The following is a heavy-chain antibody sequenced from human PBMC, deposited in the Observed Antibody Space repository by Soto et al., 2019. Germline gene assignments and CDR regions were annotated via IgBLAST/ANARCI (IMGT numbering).Heavy chain of an antibody. J-gene: IGHJ4*02. CDR1: DYTFTSYG. CDR3: ARSGSSWNLREFDY. D-gene: IGHD6-13*01. CDR2: ISVYNGNT. V-gene: IGHV1-18*01. Sequence: GASVKVSCKASDYTFTSYGIIWVRQAPGQGLEWIGWISVYNGNTNYAQKFRGRVTMTTDISTTTAYMEMRSLRSGDTAVYCCARSGSSWNLREFDYWGQGTLVTVS.